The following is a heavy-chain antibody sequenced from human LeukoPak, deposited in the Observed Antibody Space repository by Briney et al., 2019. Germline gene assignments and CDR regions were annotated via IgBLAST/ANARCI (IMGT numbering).Heavy chain of an antibody. CDR1: GGTFSSYA. J-gene: IGHJ4*02. V-gene: IGHV1-69*13. D-gene: IGHD1-26*01. CDR2: IIPIFGTA. CDR3: VRGGLVRSASLDY. Sequence: SVKVSCKASGGTFSSYAISWVRQAPGQGLEWMGGIIPIFGTANYAQKFQGRVTITADESTSTAYMELSSLRSEDTAVYYCVRGGLVRSASLDYWGQGTLVTVSS.